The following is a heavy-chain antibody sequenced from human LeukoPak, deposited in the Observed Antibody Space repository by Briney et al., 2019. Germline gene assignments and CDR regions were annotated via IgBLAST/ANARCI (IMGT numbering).Heavy chain of an antibody. D-gene: IGHD3-3*01. CDR2: ITSSGNTT. Sequence: GGSLRLSCAASGFTFSFYAMSWVRQAPGKGLEWVAGITSSGNTTYYADPVKGRFTISRDNSKNTLYLQMNSLRAEDTAVYYCARGPPHGDYDFWSGFPLPDHYFDYWGQGTLVTVSS. V-gene: IGHV3-23*01. CDR1: GFTFSFYA. CDR3: ARGPPHGDYDFWSGFPLPDHYFDY. J-gene: IGHJ4*02.